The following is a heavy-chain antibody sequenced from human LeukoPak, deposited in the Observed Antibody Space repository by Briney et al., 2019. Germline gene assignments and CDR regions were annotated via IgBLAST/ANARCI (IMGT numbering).Heavy chain of an antibody. V-gene: IGHV5-51*01. CDR1: GYSFINYW. CDR3: ARAPLHLKGPDAFDI. Sequence: GESLKISCKGSGYSFINYWIGWVRQMPGKGLEWMGIIYPGDSDTRYSPSFQGQVTISADKSISTAYLQWSSLKAADTAVYYCARAPLHLKGPDAFDIWGQGTMVTVSS. J-gene: IGHJ3*02. CDR2: IYPGDSDT.